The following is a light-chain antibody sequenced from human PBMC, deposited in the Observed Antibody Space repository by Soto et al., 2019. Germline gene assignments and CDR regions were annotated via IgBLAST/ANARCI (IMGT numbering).Light chain of an antibody. CDR1: QSISNF. Sequence: DIQMTQSPSTLSASGGGRVPITCRASQSISNFLNWYQQKPGQAPKLLISSASNVQSGVPSRFSGRGSGTEFNLTISGLQPEDSASYCCQKSYNFPRTCGQGTKVDIK. J-gene: IGKJ1*01. V-gene: IGKV1-39*01. CDR2: SAS. CDR3: QKSYNFPRT.